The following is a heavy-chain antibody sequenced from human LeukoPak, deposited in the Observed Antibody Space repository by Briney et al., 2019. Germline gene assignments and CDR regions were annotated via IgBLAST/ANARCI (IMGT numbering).Heavy chain of an antibody. CDR2: IYHSGST. CDR1: GGSISSGGYS. Sequence: SETLSLTCAVSGGSISSGGYSWSWIRQPPGKGLEWIGYIYHSGSTYYNPSFKSRVTISVDRSKNQFSLKLSSVTAADTAVYYCARAYDSSGYYFFDYWGQGTLVTVSS. CDR3: ARAYDSSGYYFFDY. D-gene: IGHD3-22*01. J-gene: IGHJ4*02. V-gene: IGHV4-30-2*01.